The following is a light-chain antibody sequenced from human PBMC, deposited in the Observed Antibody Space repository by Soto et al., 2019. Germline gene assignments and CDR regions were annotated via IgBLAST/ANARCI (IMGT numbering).Light chain of an antibody. CDR2: DAS. Sequence: DIQMTQSPSSLSASVGDRDTITCRASQSIGTWLAWYQQKPGKAPKVLIYDASSLESGVPSRFSGSGSGTEFTLTISSLQPDDFATYYCQQYNTYLLTFGGGTKVDIK. J-gene: IGKJ4*01. CDR1: QSIGTW. V-gene: IGKV1-5*01. CDR3: QQYNTYLLT.